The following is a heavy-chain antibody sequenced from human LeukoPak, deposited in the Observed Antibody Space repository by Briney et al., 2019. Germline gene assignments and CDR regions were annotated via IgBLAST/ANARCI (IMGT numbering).Heavy chain of an antibody. CDR3: ARGGSIMVVVPVSSASDLDDAFDV. V-gene: IGHV4-34*01. D-gene: IGHD2-2*01. Sequence: PPETLPLTCAVYGGSFGGYYWCRIRQPPGKGLEWIGEINHSGSTNYNPSLKSRVTISVDTSKNQFSLKLSSVTAADTAVYYCARGGSIMVVVPVSSASDLDDAFDVWGQGTMVTASS. CDR2: INHSGST. J-gene: IGHJ3*01. CDR1: GGSFGGYY.